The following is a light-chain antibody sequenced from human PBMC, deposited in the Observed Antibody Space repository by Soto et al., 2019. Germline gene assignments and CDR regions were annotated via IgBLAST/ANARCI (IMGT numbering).Light chain of an antibody. V-gene: IGKV3-11*01. Sequence: EIVLTQSPATLSLSPGERATLSCRASQSVSSYLAWYQQKPGQALRLLIYDTSSRATGIPARFSGSGSGTDFTLTISSLEPEDFAVYYCQQRSNWPPVTFGPGTRWIS. CDR2: DTS. J-gene: IGKJ3*01. CDR1: QSVSSY. CDR3: QQRSNWPPVT.